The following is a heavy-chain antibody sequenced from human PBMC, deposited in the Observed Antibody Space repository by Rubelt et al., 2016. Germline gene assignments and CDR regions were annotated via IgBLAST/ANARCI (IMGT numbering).Heavy chain of an antibody. CDR2: INHSGST. D-gene: IGHD6-13*01. V-gene: IGHV4-34*01. Sequence: QVQLQQWGAGLLKPSETLSLTCAVYGGSFSGYYWSWIRQPPGKGLEWIGEINHSGSTNYNPSLKSRVTISVDTCKNQCSRKLSAVTAADTAVYYCAKGRRGSSSWLGRDYYGMDVWGQGTTVTVSS. J-gene: IGHJ6*02. CDR3: AKGRRGSSSWLGRDYYGMDV. CDR1: GGSFSGYY.